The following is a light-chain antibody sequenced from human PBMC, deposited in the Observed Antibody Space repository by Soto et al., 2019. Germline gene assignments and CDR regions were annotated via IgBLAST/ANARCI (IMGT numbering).Light chain of an antibody. V-gene: IGKV3-11*01. Sequence: EIVLTQSPATLSLSPGERATLSCRASQSVSSYLAWYQQKAGQAPRLLIYDASNRATGIPARFSGSGSGTDFTLTISSLEPEDFAVYYCQQRSNWPPVFTFGPGTKGDIK. CDR1: QSVSSY. CDR2: DAS. J-gene: IGKJ3*01. CDR3: QQRSNWPPVFT.